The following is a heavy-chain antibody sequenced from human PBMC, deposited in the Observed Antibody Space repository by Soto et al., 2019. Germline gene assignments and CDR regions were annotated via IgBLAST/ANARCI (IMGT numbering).Heavy chain of an antibody. CDR1: GFTFDDYA. V-gene: IGHV3-9*01. CDR3: EKAGEVDGRYYYGMDV. Sequence: PGGSLRLSCAASGFTFDDYAMHWVRQAPGKGLEWVSGISWNSGSIGYADSVKGRFTISRDNAKNSLYLQMNSLRAEDTALYYCEKAGEVDGRYYYGMDVWGQGTTVTVSS. J-gene: IGHJ6*02. D-gene: IGHD7-27*01. CDR2: ISWNSGSI.